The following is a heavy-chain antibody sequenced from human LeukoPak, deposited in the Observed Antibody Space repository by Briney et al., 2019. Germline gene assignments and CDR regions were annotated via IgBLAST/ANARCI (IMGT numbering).Heavy chain of an antibody. D-gene: IGHD2-2*02. CDR2: INPNSGGT. V-gene: IGHV1-2*04. J-gene: IGHJ3*02. Sequence: ASVKVSCKVSGYTLTELSMHWVRQAPGQGLEWMGWINPNSGGTKIAQKFQGLVTMTRDTSSSTTYMELSRLTSDDTAVYYCARERGYCTSTSCYTSDAFDIWGQGTMVTVSS. CDR3: ARERGYCTSTSCYTSDAFDI. CDR1: GYTLTELS.